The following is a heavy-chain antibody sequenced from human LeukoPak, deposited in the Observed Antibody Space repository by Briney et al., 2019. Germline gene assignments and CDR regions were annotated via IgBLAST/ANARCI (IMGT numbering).Heavy chain of an antibody. Sequence: ASVKVSCKASGYIFTDYYMHWVRQAPGQELGWMGRINPNSGGTNYAQKFQGRVTMTRDMSTSTVYMELSSLRSEDTAVYYCARSYGDYVHYMDVWGKGTTVTVSS. CDR2: INPNSGGT. CDR1: GYIFTDYY. CDR3: ARSYGDYVHYMDV. D-gene: IGHD4-17*01. J-gene: IGHJ6*03. V-gene: IGHV1/OR15-1*04.